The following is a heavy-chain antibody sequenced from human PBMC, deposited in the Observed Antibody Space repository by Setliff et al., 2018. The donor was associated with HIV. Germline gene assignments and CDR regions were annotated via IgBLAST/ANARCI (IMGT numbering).Heavy chain of an antibody. D-gene: IGHD3-10*01. J-gene: IGHJ6*03. CDR2: IIPIFNTA. CDR1: GGTFSSYA. V-gene: IGHV1-69*05. CDR3: ARGLRGVIKGRYYYMDV. Sequence: ASVKVSCKASGGTFSSYAISWVRQAPGQGLEWMGGIIPIFNTANYAQKFQGRVTVTRDTSTSTVYMELNSLRPEDTAVYYCARGLRGVIKGRYYYMDVWGKGTTVTVSS.